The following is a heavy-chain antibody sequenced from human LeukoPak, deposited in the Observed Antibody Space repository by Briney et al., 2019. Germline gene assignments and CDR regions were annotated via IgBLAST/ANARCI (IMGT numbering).Heavy chain of an antibody. D-gene: IGHD3/OR15-3a*01. Sequence: GGSLRLSCAASGFTFSSYYMSWVRQAPDMGLEWVSVLYNGGTTYYADSVTGRFTISRDNSKNTVYLQMDSLRAEDTAVYYCAREPGTDYRKYYFDYWGQGTLVTVSS. V-gene: IGHV3-53*01. J-gene: IGHJ4*02. CDR3: AREPGTDYRKYYFDY. CDR2: LYNGGTT. CDR1: GFTFSSYY.